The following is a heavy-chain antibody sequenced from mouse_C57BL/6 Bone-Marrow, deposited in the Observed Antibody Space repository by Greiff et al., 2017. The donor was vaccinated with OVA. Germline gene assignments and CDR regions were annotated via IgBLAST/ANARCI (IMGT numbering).Heavy chain of an antibody. J-gene: IGHJ2*01. CDR1: GYSITSGYY. D-gene: IGHD1-1*01. CDR3: ARVDYYGSDYFDY. CDR2: ISYDGSN. Sequence: ESGPGLVKPSQSLSLTCSVTGYSITSGYYWNWIRQFPGNKLEWMGYISYDGSNNYNPSLKNRISITRDTSKNQFFLKLNSVTTEDTATYYCARVDYYGSDYFDYWGQGTTLTVSS. V-gene: IGHV3-6*01.